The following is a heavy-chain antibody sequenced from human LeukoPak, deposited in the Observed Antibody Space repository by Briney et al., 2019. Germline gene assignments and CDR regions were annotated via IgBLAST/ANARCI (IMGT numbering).Heavy chain of an antibody. V-gene: IGHV3-21*01. J-gene: IGHJ6*02. D-gene: IGHD3-3*01. CDR3: ARDMGSSHTATVPYYDFWSGYYHYYYGMDV. CDR2: ISSSSSYI. Sequence: PGGSLRLSCAASGFTFSSYSMNWVRQAPGKGLEWVSSISSSSSYIYYADSVKGRFTISRDNAKNSLYLQMNSLRAEDTAVYYCARDMGSSHTATVPYYDFWSGYYHYYYGMDVWGQGTTVTVSS. CDR1: GFTFSSYS.